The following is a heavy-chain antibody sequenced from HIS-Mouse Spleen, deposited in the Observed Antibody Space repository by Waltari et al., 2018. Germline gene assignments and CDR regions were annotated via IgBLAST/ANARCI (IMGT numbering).Heavy chain of an antibody. CDR2: ISYSGST. D-gene: IGHD6-13*01. J-gene: IGHJ2*01. V-gene: IGHV4-39*07. Sequence: QLQLQESGPGLVKPSETLSLTCTVSGGSISSSSYYWGGIRQPPGKGLEWIGSISYSGSTYYNPSLNSRVTISVDTSKNPFSLKLSSVTAADTAVYYCAREIPYSSSWYDWYFDLWGRGTLVTVSS. CDR3: AREIPYSSSWYDWYFDL. CDR1: GGSISSSSYY.